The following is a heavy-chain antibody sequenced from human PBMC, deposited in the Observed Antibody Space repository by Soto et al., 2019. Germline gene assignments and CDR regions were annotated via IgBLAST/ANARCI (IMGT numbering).Heavy chain of an antibody. CDR2: SYWDDGK. Sequence: QITLKESAPTLVKPTQTLTLTCSFSGFSLSTSGVGVDWIRQPPGKALEWLALSYWDDGKTYSSSLKSRLTNTKGSSNTQVELTLTNLDPEYTATYYCAKHLYYDRSGYYSPYFDYWGQGTLVTVSS. CDR1: GFSLSTSGVG. CDR3: AKHLYYDRSGYYSPYFDY. J-gene: IGHJ4*02. V-gene: IGHV2-5*02. D-gene: IGHD3-22*01.